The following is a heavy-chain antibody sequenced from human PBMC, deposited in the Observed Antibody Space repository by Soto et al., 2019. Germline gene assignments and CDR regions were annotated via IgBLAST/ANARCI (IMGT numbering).Heavy chain of an antibody. V-gene: IGHV1-8*01. Sequence: ASVKVSCKASGYTFTSYDINWVRQATGQGLEWMGWMNPNSGNTGYAQKFQGRVTMTRNTSISTAYMELSSLRSEDTAVYYCARGFDVLRYFDWSPPSVGMDVWGQGTTVTVSS. CDR3: ARGFDVLRYFDWSPPSVGMDV. CDR2: MNPNSGNT. CDR1: GYTFTSYD. J-gene: IGHJ6*02. D-gene: IGHD3-9*01.